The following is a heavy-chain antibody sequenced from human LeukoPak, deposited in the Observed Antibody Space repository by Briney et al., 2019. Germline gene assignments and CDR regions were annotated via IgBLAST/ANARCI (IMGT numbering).Heavy chain of an antibody. J-gene: IGHJ4*02. CDR2: IIPIFGTA. V-gene: IGHV1-69*13. Sequence: ASVKVSCKASGYTFTSYGISWVRQAPGQGLEWMGGIIPIFGTANYAQKFQGRVTITADESTSTAYMGLSSLRSEDTAVYYCARECNEGVRGIVEGYFDYWGQGTLVTVSS. CDR1: GYTFTSYG. D-gene: IGHD3-10*01. CDR3: ARECNEGVRGIVEGYFDY.